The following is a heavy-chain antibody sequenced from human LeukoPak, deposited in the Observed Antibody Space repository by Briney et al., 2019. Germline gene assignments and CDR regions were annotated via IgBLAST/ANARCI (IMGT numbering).Heavy chain of an antibody. Sequence: ALVKVSCKASGYTFTNYYMHWVRQAPGQGLEWMGIINPSSGSTSYAQKFQGRVAMTRDTSTSTVYMELSSLRSEDTAVYYCAREDLTGWYYFDYWGQGTLVTVSS. CDR1: GYTFTNYY. V-gene: IGHV1-46*01. CDR2: INPSSGST. J-gene: IGHJ4*02. D-gene: IGHD6-19*01. CDR3: AREDLTGWYYFDY.